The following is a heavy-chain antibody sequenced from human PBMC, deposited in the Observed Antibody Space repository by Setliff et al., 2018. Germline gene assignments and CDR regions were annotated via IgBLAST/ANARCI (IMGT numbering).Heavy chain of an antibody. CDR3: AREGSIGWSQYFHH. D-gene: IGHD6-19*01. Sequence: GGSLRLSCAASGFTLRNSGMHWVRQAPGRGLEWVTFISYDGFKIYYAESVKGRLTISRDISTNTLFLEIDSLRSEDTGLYYCAREGSIGWSQYFHHWGQGTPVTVSS. V-gene: IGHV3-30*03. CDR2: ISYDGFKI. CDR1: GFTLRNSG. J-gene: IGHJ1*01.